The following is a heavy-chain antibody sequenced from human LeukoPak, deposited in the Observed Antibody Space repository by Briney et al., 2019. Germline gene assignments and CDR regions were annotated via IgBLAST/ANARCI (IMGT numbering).Heavy chain of an antibody. Sequence: PGGSLRLSCAASGFTFSSYSMHWVRQAPGKGLEWLAVILYDGSMQYYAESMKGRLTISRDNSGNTVYMQTSSLRTEDTAVYYCARDPRGPTTYDSSARDSLDYWGQGTLVTVSS. D-gene: IGHD3-22*01. CDR2: ILYDGSMQ. J-gene: IGHJ4*02. CDR1: GFTFSSYS. V-gene: IGHV3-30*03. CDR3: ARDPRGPTTYDSSARDSLDY.